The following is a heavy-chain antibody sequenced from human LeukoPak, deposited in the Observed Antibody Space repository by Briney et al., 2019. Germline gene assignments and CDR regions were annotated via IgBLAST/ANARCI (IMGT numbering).Heavy chain of an antibody. CDR2: IIPIFGTA. CDR1: GGTFSSYA. CDR3: ARGSPEGSGYFYFDY. J-gene: IGHJ4*02. D-gene: IGHD3-3*01. Sequence: GASVKVSCKASGGTFSSYAISWVRQAPGQGLEWMGGIIPIFGTANYAQKFQGRVTITADESTSTAYMELSSLRSEDTAVYYCARGSPEGSGYFYFDYWGQGTLVTVSS. V-gene: IGHV1-69*13.